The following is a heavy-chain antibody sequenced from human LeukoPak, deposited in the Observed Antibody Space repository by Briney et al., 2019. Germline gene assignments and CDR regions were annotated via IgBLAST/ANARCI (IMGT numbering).Heavy chain of an antibody. V-gene: IGHV1-69*05. Sequence: SVKVSCKASGGTFSSYAISWVRQAPGQGLEWMGGIIPIFGTADYAQKFQGRVTITTDESMSTAYMELSSLRSEDTAVYYCARDRSEMATTRTFDYWGQGTLVTVSS. D-gene: IGHD5-24*01. J-gene: IGHJ4*02. CDR3: ARDRSEMATTRTFDY. CDR1: GGTFSSYA. CDR2: IIPIFGTA.